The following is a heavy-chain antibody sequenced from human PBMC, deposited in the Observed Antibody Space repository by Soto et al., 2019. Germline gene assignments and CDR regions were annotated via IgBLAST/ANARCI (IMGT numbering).Heavy chain of an antibody. J-gene: IGHJ4*02. CDR1: GGSISSGGYY. V-gene: IGHV4-31*03. D-gene: IGHD4-17*01. Sequence: VQLQESGPGLVKPSQTLSLTCTVSGGSISSGGYYCNWIRHLPGKGLEWIGYIYYSGNTHYNPSLKSRVTISVDTSKNQFSLKLASVTAADTAIYYCARTLGDYVALVSYWGQGTLVTVSS. CDR2: IYYSGNT. CDR3: ARTLGDYVALVSY.